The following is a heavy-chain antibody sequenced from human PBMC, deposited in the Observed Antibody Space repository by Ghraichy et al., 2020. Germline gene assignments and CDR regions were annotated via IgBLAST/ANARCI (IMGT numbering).Heavy chain of an antibody. CDR1: GFAFSSYG. V-gene: IGHV3-33*01. CDR3: ARRDSPFAVVIRDAFDF. D-gene: IGHD3-3*01. CDR2: IWHDGTKE. J-gene: IGHJ3*01. Sequence: GGSLRLSCAASGFAFSSYGIHWVRQAPGKGLEWVAVIWHDGTKEFYADSVKGRFTISRDNSKNTVYLHMNSLRAEDTAVYYCARRDSPFAVVIRDAFDFWGQGTMVTVSS.